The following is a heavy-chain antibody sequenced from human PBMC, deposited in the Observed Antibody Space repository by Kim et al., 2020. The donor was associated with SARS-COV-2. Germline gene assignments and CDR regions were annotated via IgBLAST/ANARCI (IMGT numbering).Heavy chain of an antibody. V-gene: IGHV1-3*01. CDR3: ARDMNPTVYDY. D-gene: IGHD4-4*01. CDR2: KT. Sequence: KTKYSQKYQGKVTITRETSANTAYMDQSSLTSEDTASYYCARDMNPTVYDYWGQGTLVTVSS. J-gene: IGHJ4*02.